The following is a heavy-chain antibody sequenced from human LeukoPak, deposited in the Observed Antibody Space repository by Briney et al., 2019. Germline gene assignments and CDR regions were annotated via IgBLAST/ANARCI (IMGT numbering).Heavy chain of an antibody. J-gene: IGHJ6*03. D-gene: IGHD1-26*01. CDR3: AREGRELLSYYYYYYMDV. CDR2: IYHSGST. V-gene: IGHV4-59*12. Sequence: PSETLSLTCTVSGGSISSYYWSWIRQPPGKGLEWIGYIYHSGSTYYNPSLKSRVTISVDTSKNQFSLKLSSVTAADTAVYYCAREGRELLSYYYYYYMDVWGKGTTVTVSS. CDR1: GGSISSYY.